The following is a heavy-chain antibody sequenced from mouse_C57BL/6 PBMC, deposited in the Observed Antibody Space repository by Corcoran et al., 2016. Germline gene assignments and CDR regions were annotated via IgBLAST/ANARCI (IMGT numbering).Heavy chain of an antibody. CDR3: VYYYGSSSAWFAY. CDR2: IYPGDVDT. Sequence: QVQLQQSGAELVKPGASVKISCKASGYAFSSYWMNWVKQRPGKGLEWIGQIYPGDVDTNYNGKFKGKATLTADKSSSTAYMQLSSLTSEDSAVYFCVYYYGSSSAWFAYWGQGTLVTVS. D-gene: IGHD1-1*01. V-gene: IGHV1-80*01. J-gene: IGHJ3*01. CDR1: GYAFSSYW.